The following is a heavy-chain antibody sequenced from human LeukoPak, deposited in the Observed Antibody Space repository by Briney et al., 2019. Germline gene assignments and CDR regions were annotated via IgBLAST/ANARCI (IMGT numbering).Heavy chain of an antibody. V-gene: IGHV3-23*01. CDR2: ISGSGGST. CDR3: AKFSGASHRIAGNFDY. Sequence: GGSLRLSCAASGFTFSSYAMSRVRQAPGKGLEWVSAISGSGGSTYYADSVKGRFTISRDNSKNTLYLQMNSLRAGDTAVYYCAKFSGASHRIAGNFDYWGQGTLVTVSS. J-gene: IGHJ4*02. CDR1: GFTFSSYA. D-gene: IGHD3-10*01.